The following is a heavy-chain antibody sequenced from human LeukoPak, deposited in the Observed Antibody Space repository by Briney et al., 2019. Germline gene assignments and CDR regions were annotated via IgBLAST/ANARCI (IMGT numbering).Heavy chain of an antibody. CDR3: ARRIAATRAFDV. CDR2: ISGSGGTT. CDR1: GFPFTGYA. V-gene: IGHV3-23*01. Sequence: GGSLRLSCAASGFPFTGYAMSWVRQAQGKGLEWVSSISGSGGTTYYADSVKGRFTISRDNSKNTLYLQMNSLRAEDTAVYYCARRIAATRAFDVRGQGTIVTVSS. D-gene: IGHD6-13*01. J-gene: IGHJ3*01.